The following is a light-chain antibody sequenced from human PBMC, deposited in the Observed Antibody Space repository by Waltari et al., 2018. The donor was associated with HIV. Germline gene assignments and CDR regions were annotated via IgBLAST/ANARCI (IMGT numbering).Light chain of an antibody. CDR2: LGS. Sequence: DIVMTQSPLSLPVTPGEQASIPCRSSQNLLDSHGYNYLDWYLQKPGQSPQLLIYLGSNRASGVPDRFSGSGSGTDFTLKISRVEAEDVGVYYCMQGLQTPQVTFGGGTKVEIK. J-gene: IGKJ4*01. CDR3: MQGLQTPQVT. V-gene: IGKV2-28*01. CDR1: QNLLDSHGYNY.